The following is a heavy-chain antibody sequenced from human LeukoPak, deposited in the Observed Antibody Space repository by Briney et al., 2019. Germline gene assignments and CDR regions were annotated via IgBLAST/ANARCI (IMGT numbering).Heavy chain of an antibody. CDR2: ILDSGST. V-gene: IGHV4-59*01. J-gene: IGHJ5*01. CDR3: ARARPSIITGRPHSSGFYS. Sequence: SATLSLTCPVSAASISTYYWSWIRQPPGKGLEWLAFILDSGSTSYHPSLKSRVTISTDTCRNQLSLKLSSVTAADTAVYYCARARPSIITGRPHSSGFYSWGQGTLVTVSS. CDR1: AASISTYY. D-gene: IGHD6-6*01.